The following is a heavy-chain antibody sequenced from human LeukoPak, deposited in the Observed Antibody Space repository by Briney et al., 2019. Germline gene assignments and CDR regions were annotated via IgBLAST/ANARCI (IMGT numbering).Heavy chain of an antibody. CDR1: GYTFTSYA. J-gene: IGHJ6*02. CDR3: ARDQVGSSPHYYGMDV. Sequence: GASVKVSCKASGYTFTSYAMNWVRQAPGQGLEWMGWINTNTGDPTYAQGFTGRFVFSLDTSVSTAYLQISSLKAEDTAVYYCARDQVGSSPHYYGMDVWGQGTTVTVSS. CDR2: INTNTGDP. D-gene: IGHD6-13*01. V-gene: IGHV7-4-1*02.